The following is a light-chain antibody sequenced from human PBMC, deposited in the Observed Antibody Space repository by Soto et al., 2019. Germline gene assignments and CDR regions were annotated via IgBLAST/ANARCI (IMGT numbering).Light chain of an antibody. CDR1: SSNIGSNP. CDR2: SDN. V-gene: IGLV1-44*01. CDR3: AAWDDSLRGRV. J-gene: IGLJ2*01. Sequence: QPVLTQPPSASGTPGQRVTISCSGSSSNIGSNPVSWYQQLPGTAHKSLIYSDNQRPSGVPGRISGSRSGTSASLAISGLQSEDEAEYYCAAWDDSLRGRVFGGGTKLTVL.